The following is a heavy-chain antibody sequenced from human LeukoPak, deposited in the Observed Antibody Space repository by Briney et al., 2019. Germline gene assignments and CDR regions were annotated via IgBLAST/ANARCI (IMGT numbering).Heavy chain of an antibody. J-gene: IGHJ1*01. CDR2: ISGSGDT. Sequence: GGSLRLSCAASGFTFRNYAMSWVRQAPGKGLEWVSLISGSGDTYYADSVKGRFTISRDNSKNTLYLQMNSLRAEDTAVYYCATAHQLSFQDWGQGTLVTVSS. V-gene: IGHV3-23*01. CDR1: GFTFRNYA. D-gene: IGHD2-2*01. CDR3: ATAHQLSFQD.